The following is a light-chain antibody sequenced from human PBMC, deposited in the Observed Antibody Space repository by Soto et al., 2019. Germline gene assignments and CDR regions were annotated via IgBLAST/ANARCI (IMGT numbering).Light chain of an antibody. J-gene: IGLJ3*02. CDR2: DVS. CDR3: SSYTSSSTPWV. CDR1: SSDVGGYNY. Sequence: QSLLTQPASVSGSPGQSITISCTGTSSDVGGYNYVSWYQQHPGKAPKLMIYDVSNRASGVSNRFSGSKSGNTASLTISGLQAEDEADYYCSSYTSSSTPWVFGGGTKLTVL. V-gene: IGLV2-14*01.